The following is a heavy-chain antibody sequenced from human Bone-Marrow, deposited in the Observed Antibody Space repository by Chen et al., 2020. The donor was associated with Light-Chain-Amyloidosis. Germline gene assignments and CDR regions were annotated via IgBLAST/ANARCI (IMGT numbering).Heavy chain of an antibody. V-gene: IGHV5-51*01. J-gene: IGHJ4*01. Sequence: EVQLEQSGPEVKKPGESLKISCKGSGYTFPNYWIGWVRQMPGKGLELMGVIYPDDSDARYSPSFEGQVTISADKSITTAYLQWRSLKASDTAMYYCARRRDGYNFDYWGHGTLVTVSS. CDR1: GYTFPNYW. CDR3: ARRRDGYNFDY. D-gene: IGHD5-12*01. CDR2: IYPDDSDA.